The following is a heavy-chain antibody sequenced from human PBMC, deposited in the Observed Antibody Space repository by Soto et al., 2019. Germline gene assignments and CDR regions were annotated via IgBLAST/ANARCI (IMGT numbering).Heavy chain of an antibody. CDR2: IYPGESDH. CDR1: GYPFTEHW. D-gene: IGHD5-12*01. Sequence: GEILDLICKVCGYPFTEHWTRLVVQIAGKGLEWMGFIYPGESDHRYRPSFPGQVTISADKSISTAYLQWSSLKASDSAMYYCARAPPGRDGYNRFAFWGQGTLVTVSS. J-gene: IGHJ4*02. CDR3: ARAPPGRDGYNRFAF. V-gene: IGHV5-51*01.